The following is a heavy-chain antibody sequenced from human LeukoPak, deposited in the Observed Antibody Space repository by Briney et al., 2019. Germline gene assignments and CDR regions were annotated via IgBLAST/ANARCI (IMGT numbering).Heavy chain of an antibody. CDR1: GYTFTSYG. Sequence: ASVKVSCKASGYTFTSYGISWVRQAPGQGLEWMGWISAYNGNTNYAQKLQGRVTMTTDTSTSTAYMELRSLRSDDTAVYYCARDRAYSSRYYYYGMDVWGQGTTVTVSS. CDR2: ISAYNGNT. CDR3: ARDRAYSSRYYYYGMDV. D-gene: IGHD6-13*01. V-gene: IGHV1-18*01. J-gene: IGHJ6*02.